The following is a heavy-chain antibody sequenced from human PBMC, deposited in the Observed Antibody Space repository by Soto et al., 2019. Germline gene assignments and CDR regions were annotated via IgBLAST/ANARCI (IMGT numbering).Heavy chain of an antibody. J-gene: IGHJ6*02. D-gene: IGHD3-10*01. CDR2: ISSTSSTK. Sequence: WWSLRLSCSASVFTCSSHGMIWFRQAPGKGLEWVSYISSTSSTKSYADSVKGRFTISRDNAKNSLYLQMNSLRDEDTAVYYCARRITMVRGPYYYYGMDVWGQGTTVTVSS. V-gene: IGHV3-48*02. CDR1: VFTCSSHG. CDR3: ARRITMVRGPYYYYGMDV.